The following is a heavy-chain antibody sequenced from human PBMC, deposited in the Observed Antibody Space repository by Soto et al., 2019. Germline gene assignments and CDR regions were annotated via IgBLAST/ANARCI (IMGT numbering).Heavy chain of an antibody. CDR1: TFNSYS. Sequence: EVQLVESGGGLVKPGGSLRLSCSFTFNSYSLNWVRQAPGKGLEWVSSISSGSAYIKYADSVKGRFTISRVNANNFLYLQMSSLRVDDTALYYCTRDQGGSYDSWFDPWGKGTLVTVSS. CDR3: TRDQGGSYDSWFDP. D-gene: IGHD1-26*01. V-gene: IGHV3-21*06. J-gene: IGHJ5*02. CDR2: ISSGSAYI.